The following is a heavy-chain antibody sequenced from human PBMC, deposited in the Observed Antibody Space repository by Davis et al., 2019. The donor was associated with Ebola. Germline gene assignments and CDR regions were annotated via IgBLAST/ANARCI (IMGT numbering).Heavy chain of an antibody. V-gene: IGHV4-39*07. CDR3: ARVDNGWSPGEFRYFDV. J-gene: IGHJ2*01. CDR2: GAYSGFT. CDR1: GGSINMRSHY. D-gene: IGHD3-10*01. Sequence: PSEALSLTCTVSGGSINMRSHYWAWLRQSPGTGLQWIGSGAYSGFTSYNPSLRSRVRMSVDTAKNQFSLKLSSVTAADTGLNYCARVDNGWSPGEFRYFDVWGPATLVTVSS.